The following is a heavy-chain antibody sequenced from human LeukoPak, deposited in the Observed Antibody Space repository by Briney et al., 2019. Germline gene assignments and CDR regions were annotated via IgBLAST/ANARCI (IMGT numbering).Heavy chain of an antibody. V-gene: IGHV4-39*01. Sequence: SETLSLTCTVSGGSISSSSHYWGWIRQPPGKGLEWIGSIYYSGSTHYNPYLKSRVTISVDTSKNQFSLKLSSVTAADTAIYYCARQYGYAYGYFDYWGQGTLVTVSS. CDR1: GGSISSSSHY. D-gene: IGHD4-17*01. J-gene: IGHJ4*02. CDR2: IYYSGST. CDR3: ARQYGYAYGYFDY.